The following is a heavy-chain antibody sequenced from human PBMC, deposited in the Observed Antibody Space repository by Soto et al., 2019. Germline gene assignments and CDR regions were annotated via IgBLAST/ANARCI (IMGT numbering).Heavy chain of an antibody. CDR3: TRDAYYDFWSGYSGYYYSYMDV. CDR2: INGDGSST. CDR1: GFTFSSYW. D-gene: IGHD3-3*01. V-gene: IGHV3-74*01. J-gene: IGHJ6*03. Sequence: EVQLVESGGGLVQPGGSLRLSCAASGFTFSSYWMHWVRQAPGKGLVWVSRINGDGSSTSYADSVKGRFTISRDNAKNTLYLQMNSLRAEDTAVYYCTRDAYYDFWSGYSGYYYSYMDVWGKGTTVTVSS.